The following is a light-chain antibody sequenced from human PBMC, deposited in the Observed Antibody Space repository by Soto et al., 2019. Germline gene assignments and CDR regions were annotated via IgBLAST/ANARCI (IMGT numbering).Light chain of an antibody. CDR2: EVS. J-gene: IGKJ1*01. V-gene: IGKV2D-29*01. CDR1: QRLLHSDGKTY. Sequence: DSGRIMTPLSLSVTPVEPSAVSCRARQRLLHSDGKTYLYWYLQKPGQPPQLLIYEVSNRFSGVPDRFSGSGSGTDFTLKISRVEAEDVEVYYCMQSLQLSCTFGQGTKVDI. CDR3: MQSLQLSCT.